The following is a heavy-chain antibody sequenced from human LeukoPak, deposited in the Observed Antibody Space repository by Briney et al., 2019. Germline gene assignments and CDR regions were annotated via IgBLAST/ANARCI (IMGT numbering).Heavy chain of an antibody. D-gene: IGHD6-13*01. J-gene: IGHJ1*01. CDR2: FYSSVST. Sequence: SQTLSLTCTVSGGSISSGTYYWSWIRQPAGKGLEWIGRFYSSVSTKYNPSLESRVTMSVDTSRNLFYLNLTSVTAADTAIYFCVREKLYTSSWGFQHWGQGALVTVSS. V-gene: IGHV4-61*02. CDR3: VREKLYTSSWGFQH. CDR1: GGSISSGTYY.